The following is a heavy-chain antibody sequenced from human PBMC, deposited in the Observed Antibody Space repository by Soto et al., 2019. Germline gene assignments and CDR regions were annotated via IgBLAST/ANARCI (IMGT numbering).Heavy chain of an antibody. J-gene: IGHJ5*02. CDR1: GGSFSGYY. D-gene: IGHD4-17*01. Sequence: SETLSLTCAVYGGSFSGYYWSWIHQPPGKGLEWIGEINHSGSTNYNPSLKSRVTISVDTSKNQFSLKLSSVTAADTAVYYCASIFATVVTSYNWFDPWGQGTLVTVPQ. V-gene: IGHV4-34*01. CDR2: INHSGST. CDR3: ASIFATVVTSYNWFDP.